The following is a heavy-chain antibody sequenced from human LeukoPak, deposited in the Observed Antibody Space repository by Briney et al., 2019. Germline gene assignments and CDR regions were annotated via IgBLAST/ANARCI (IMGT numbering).Heavy chain of an antibody. J-gene: IGHJ4*02. CDR2: ISYDGSNK. CDR1: GFTFSSYG. V-gene: IGHV3-30*18. D-gene: IGHD3-22*01. Sequence: SWRSLRLSCAASGFTFSSYGMHWVRQAPGKGLEWVAVISYDGSNKYYADSVKGRFTISRDNSKNTLYLQMNSLRAEDTAVYYCAKDAQSTYYYDSSGHLDYWGQGTLVTVSS. CDR3: AKDAQSTYYYDSSGHLDY.